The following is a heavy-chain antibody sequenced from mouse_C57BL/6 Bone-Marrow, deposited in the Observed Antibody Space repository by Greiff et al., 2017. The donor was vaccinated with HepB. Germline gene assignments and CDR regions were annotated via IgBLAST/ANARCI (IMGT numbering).Heavy chain of an antibody. J-gene: IGHJ1*03. CDR3: ARSPYYYGSSYVRYWYFDV. CDR2: INPSSGYT. CDR1: GYTFTSYW. Sequence: QVQLQQSGAELAKPGASVKLSCKASGYTFTSYWMHWVKQRPGQGLEWIGYINPSSGYTKYNQKFKDKATLTADKSSSTAYMQLSSLTYEDSAVYYCARSPYYYGSSYVRYWYFDVWGTGTTVTVSS. D-gene: IGHD1-1*01. V-gene: IGHV1-7*01.